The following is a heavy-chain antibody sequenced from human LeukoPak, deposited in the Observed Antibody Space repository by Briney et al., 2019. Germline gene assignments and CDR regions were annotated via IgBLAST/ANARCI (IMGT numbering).Heavy chain of an antibody. CDR2: IIPIFGTA. J-gene: IGHJ4*02. V-gene: IGHV1-69*13. Sequence: GASVKVSCKASGGTFSSYAISWVRQAPGQGLEWMGGIIPIFGTANYAQKFQGRVTITADESTSTAYMELSSLRSEDTAVYYCARAPMVTAIGGLDYWGQGTLVTVSS. CDR3: ARAPMVTAIGGLDY. D-gene: IGHD2-21*02. CDR1: GGTFSSYA.